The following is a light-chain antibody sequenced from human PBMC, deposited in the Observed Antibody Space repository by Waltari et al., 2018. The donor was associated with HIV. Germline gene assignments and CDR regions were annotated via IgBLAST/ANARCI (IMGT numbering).Light chain of an antibody. CDR1: ALPKQF. CDR2: KDQ. CDR3: QSTDITGTYAV. J-gene: IGLJ1*01. V-gene: IGLV3-25*03. Sequence: YELTQSPSVSVSPGQTATINCFGDALPKQFAYWYQHKPGQAPVLLISKDQEMPSGIPDRFSGSGSGTTVTLTISGVRAEDEADYYCQSTDITGTYAVFGPGTKVTVL.